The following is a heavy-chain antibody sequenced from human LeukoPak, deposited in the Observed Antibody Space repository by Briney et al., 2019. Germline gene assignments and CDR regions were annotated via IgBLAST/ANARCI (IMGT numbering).Heavy chain of an antibody. D-gene: IGHD5-12*01. J-gene: IGHJ6*03. CDR1: GVSISSYY. Sequence: PSETLSLTCTVSGVSISSYYWSWIRQPPGKGLEWIGYIYYSGSTNYNPSLKSRVTISVDTSKNQFSLKLSSVTAADTAVYYCARIVATIQTRVAWLAGYYYYMDVWGKGTTVTVSS. CDR3: ARIVATIQTRVAWLAGYYYYMDV. CDR2: IYYSGST. V-gene: IGHV4-59*01.